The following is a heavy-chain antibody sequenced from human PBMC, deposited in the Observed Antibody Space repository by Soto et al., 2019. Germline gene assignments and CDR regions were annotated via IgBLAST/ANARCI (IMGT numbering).Heavy chain of an antibody. D-gene: IGHD5-18*01. V-gene: IGHV3-30*18. CDR1: GFTFSSYG. CDR2: ISYDGSNK. J-gene: IGHJ4*02. Sequence: GGSLRLSCAASGFTFSSYGMHWVRQAPGKGLEWVAVISYDGSNKYYADSVKGRFTISRDNSKNTLYLQMNSLRAEDTAVYYCAKDFEGYSYGQRTDYWGQGTLVTVSS. CDR3: AKDFEGYSYGQRTDY.